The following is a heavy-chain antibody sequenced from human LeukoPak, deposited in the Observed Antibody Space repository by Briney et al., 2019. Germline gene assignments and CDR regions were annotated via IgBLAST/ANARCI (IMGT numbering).Heavy chain of an antibody. CDR1: GFTFSSYA. V-gene: IGHV3-23*01. Sequence: GGSLRLSCAASGFTFSSYAMSWVRRAPGKGLEWVSAISGSGGSTYYADSVKGRFTISRDNSKNTLYLQMNSLRAEDTAVYYCAKYGYYDFWSGTYYFDYWGQGTLVTVSS. J-gene: IGHJ4*02. CDR2: ISGSGGST. D-gene: IGHD3-3*01. CDR3: AKYGYYDFWSGTYYFDY.